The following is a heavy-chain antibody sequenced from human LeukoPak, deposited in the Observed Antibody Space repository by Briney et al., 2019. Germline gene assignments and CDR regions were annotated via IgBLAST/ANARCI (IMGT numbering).Heavy chain of an antibody. CDR1: GGSISSYY. Sequence: PSETLSLTCTVSGGSISSYYWSWIRQPAGKGLEWIGRIYTSGSTNYNPSLKSRVTMSVDTSKNQFSLNLSSVTAADTAVYYCARVVEVPTVGMIWFYPWGQRTLVTVSS. CDR2: IYTSGST. J-gene: IGHJ5*02. D-gene: IGHD2-2*01. CDR3: ARVVEVPTVGMIWFYP. V-gene: IGHV4-4*07.